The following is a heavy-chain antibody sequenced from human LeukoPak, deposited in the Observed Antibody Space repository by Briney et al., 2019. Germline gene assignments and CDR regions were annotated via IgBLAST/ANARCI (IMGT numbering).Heavy chain of an antibody. CDR1: GFTVSSNY. CDR2: IYSSGST. D-gene: IGHD4-17*01. V-gene: IGHV3-53*01. J-gene: IGHJ4*02. CDR3: ARDLYGVSHDY. Sequence: GGSLRLSCAASGFTVSSNYMNWVRQAPGKGLEWVSVIYSSGSTYYADSVKGRFTISRDNSENTLYLQMNSLRAEDTAVYYCARDLYGVSHDYWGQGTLVTVSS.